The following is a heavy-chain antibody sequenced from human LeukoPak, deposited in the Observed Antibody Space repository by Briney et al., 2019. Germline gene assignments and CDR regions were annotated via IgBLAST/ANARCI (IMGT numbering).Heavy chain of an antibody. J-gene: IGHJ3*02. Sequence: SETLSLTCTVSGGSISSYYWSWIRQPPGKGLEWIGYIYYTGSTIYNPSLKSRITISVDTSKNQFSLKLSSVTAADTAVYYCARHVPSTSSDAFDIWAKGQWSPSLQ. CDR3: ARHVPSTSSDAFDI. CDR1: GGSISSYY. CDR2: IYYTGST. V-gene: IGHV4-59*08.